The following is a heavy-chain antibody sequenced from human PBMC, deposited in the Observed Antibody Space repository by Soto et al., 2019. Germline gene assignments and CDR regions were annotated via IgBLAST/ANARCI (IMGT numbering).Heavy chain of an antibody. D-gene: IGHD1-26*01. CDR2: IYYSGST. V-gene: IGHV4-59*01. CDR3: ARDSGSYIYGMDV. CDR1: GCSISSYD. Sequence: XETLSLTCPVSGCSISSYDWSWIRQPPGKGLDWIGYIYYSGSTNYNPSLKSRVTISVDTSKNQFSLKLSSVTAADTAVYYCARDSGSYIYGMDVWGQGTTVTVSS. J-gene: IGHJ6*02.